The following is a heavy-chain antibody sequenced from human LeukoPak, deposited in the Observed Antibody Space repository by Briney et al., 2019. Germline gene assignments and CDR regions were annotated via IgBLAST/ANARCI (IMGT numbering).Heavy chain of an antibody. CDR1: GFTFSSYA. CDR2: ISGSGGST. J-gene: IGHJ4*02. Sequence: GGSLRLSCAASGFTFSSYAMSWVRQAPGKGLEWVSAISGSGGSTYYADSVKGRFTIPRDNSKNTLYLQMNSLRAEDTAVYYCAKDLYYDFWSGGGYWGQGTLVTVSS. CDR3: AKDLYYDFWSGGGY. D-gene: IGHD3-3*01. V-gene: IGHV3-23*01.